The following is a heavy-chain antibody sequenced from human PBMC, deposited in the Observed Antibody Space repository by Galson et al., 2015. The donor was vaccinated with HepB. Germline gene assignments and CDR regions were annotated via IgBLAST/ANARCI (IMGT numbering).Heavy chain of an antibody. CDR1: GYSFTSYW. CDR3: ARLTTYSGYDSRYNWFDP. Sequence: QSGAEVKKPGESLKISCKGSGYSFTSYWIGWVRQMPGKGLEWMGIIYPGDSDTRYSPSFQGQVTISADKSISTAYLQWSSLKASDTAMYYCARLTTYSGYDSRYNWFDPWGQGTLVTVSS. J-gene: IGHJ5*02. V-gene: IGHV5-51*01. D-gene: IGHD5-12*01. CDR2: IYPGDSDT.